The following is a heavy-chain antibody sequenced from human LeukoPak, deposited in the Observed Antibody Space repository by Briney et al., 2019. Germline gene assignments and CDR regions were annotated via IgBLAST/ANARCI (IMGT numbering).Heavy chain of an antibody. J-gene: IGHJ4*02. Sequence: NPGESLKISCKGSGYSFTSYWIAWVRQMPGKGLEWMGAIYPGDSDTRYSPSFQGQVTISADKSISTAYLQWSSLKAPDTAMYYCARSIRWYPFDYWGQGTLVTVSS. CDR3: ARSIRWYPFDY. V-gene: IGHV5-51*01. CDR1: GYSFTSYW. D-gene: IGHD4-23*01. CDR2: IYPGDSDT.